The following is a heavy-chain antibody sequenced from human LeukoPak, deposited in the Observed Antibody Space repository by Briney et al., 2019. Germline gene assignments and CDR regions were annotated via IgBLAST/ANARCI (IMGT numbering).Heavy chain of an antibody. J-gene: IGHJ4*02. CDR1: GFTFRNYV. D-gene: IGHD3-10*01. CDR3: AREGYYGSGSPPSLYFDY. V-gene: IGHV3-30-3*01. Sequence: GGSLGLSCAASGFTFRNYVIHWVRQAPGKGLEWVAVTSSDLNVKLYADSVKGRFTISRDNSGSTLYLQVNSLRPEDTAIYYCAREGYYGSGSPPSLYFDYWGQGTLVTVSS. CDR2: TSSDLNVK.